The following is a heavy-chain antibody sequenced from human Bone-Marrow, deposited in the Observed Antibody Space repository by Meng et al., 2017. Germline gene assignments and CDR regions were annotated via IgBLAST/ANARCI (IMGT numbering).Heavy chain of an antibody. V-gene: IGHV1-2*02. Sequence: ASVKVSCKASGYTFTGYYMHWVRQAPGQGLEWMGWINPNSGGTNYAQKFQGRVTMTRDTSISTAYMELSRLRSDDTAVYYCAREGGAWLYGSGWGTVDYWGQGTLVTVSS. D-gene: IGHD6-19*01. CDR1: GYTFTGYY. CDR3: AREGGAWLYGSGWGTVDY. CDR2: INPNSGGT. J-gene: IGHJ4*02.